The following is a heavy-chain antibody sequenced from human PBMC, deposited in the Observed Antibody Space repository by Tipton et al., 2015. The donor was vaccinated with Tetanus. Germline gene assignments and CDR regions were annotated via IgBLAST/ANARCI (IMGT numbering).Heavy chain of an antibody. CDR1: GGSISSGDYY. V-gene: IGHV4-61*08. D-gene: IGHD6-19*01. CDR2: IYYSGST. Sequence: TLSLTCTVSGGSISSGDYYWSWIRQPPGKGLEWIGYIYYSGSTNYNPSLKSRVTISVDTSKNQFSLKLSSVTAADTAVYYCAREEVAVATGGFGWDSWGLGPLVTFSS. J-gene: IGHJ4*02. CDR3: AREEVAVATGGFGWDS.